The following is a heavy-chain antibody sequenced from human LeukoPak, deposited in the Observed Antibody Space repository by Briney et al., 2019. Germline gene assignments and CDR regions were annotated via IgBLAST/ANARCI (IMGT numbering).Heavy chain of an antibody. V-gene: IGHV4-39*07. J-gene: IGHJ5*02. CDR1: GGSISSSSYY. D-gene: IGHD6-19*01. Sequence: SETLSLTCTVSGGSISSSSYYWGWIRQPPGKGLEWIGSIYYSGSTYYNPSLKSRVTISVDTSKNQFSLKLSSVTAADTAVYYCARGCSSGWYSGRNWFDPWGQGTLVTVSS. CDR2: IYYSGST. CDR3: ARGCSSGWYSGRNWFDP.